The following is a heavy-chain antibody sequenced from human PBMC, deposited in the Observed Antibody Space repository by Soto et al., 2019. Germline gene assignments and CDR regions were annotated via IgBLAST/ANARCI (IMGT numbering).Heavy chain of an antibody. V-gene: IGHV4-39*01. CDR1: GASITSSSHF. CDR3: ARRVSAAGTKSYFDY. Sequence: PSETLSLTCTVSGASITSSSHFWGWIRQPPGKGLEYLGSIYYSGSTFYNPSLKSRLTISVDTSNNQFSLNLRSVTAADTAVYYCARRVSAAGTKSYFDYWGLGSLVTVSS. D-gene: IGHD6-13*01. CDR2: IYYSGST. J-gene: IGHJ4*02.